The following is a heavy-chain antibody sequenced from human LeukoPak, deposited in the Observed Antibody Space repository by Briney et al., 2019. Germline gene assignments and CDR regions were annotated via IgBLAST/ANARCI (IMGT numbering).Heavy chain of an antibody. V-gene: IGHV3-20*04. J-gene: IGHJ3*02. CDR1: GFTFDDYG. CDR3: ARDPTSSWETAFDI. CDR2: INWIGGST. Sequence: GGSLRLSCAASGFTFDDYGMSWVRQAPGKGLGWVAGINWIGGSTGYADSLKGRFTISRDNAKNSLYLQMNSLRAEDTAVYYCARDPTSSWETAFDIWGQGTMVTVSS. D-gene: IGHD1-26*01.